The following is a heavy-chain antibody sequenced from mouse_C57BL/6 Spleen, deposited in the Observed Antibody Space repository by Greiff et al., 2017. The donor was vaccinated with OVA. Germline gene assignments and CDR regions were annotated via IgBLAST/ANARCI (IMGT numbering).Heavy chain of an antibody. V-gene: IGHV1-50*01. Sequence: LQQPGAELVKPGASVKLSCKASGYTFTSYWMQWVKQRPGQGLEWIGEIDPSDSYTNYNQKFKGKATLTVDTSSSTAYMQLSSLTSEDSAVYYCARGPPWFAYWGQGTLVTVSA. CDR3: ARGPPWFAY. CDR1: GYTFTSYW. CDR2: IDPSDSYT. J-gene: IGHJ3*01.